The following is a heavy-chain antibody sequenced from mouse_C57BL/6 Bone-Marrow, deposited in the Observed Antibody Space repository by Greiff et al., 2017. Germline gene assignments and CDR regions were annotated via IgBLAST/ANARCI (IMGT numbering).Heavy chain of an antibody. Sequence: EVMLVESEGGLVQPGSSMKLSCTASGFTFSDYYMAWVRQVPEKGLEWVANINYDGSSTYYLDSLKSRFIISRDNTKNILYLQMSSLKSEDTATYDCARDNETLAIYYWGQETPLTVSS. V-gene: IGHV5-16*01. CDR1: GFTFSDYY. J-gene: IGHJ4*01. CDR3: ARDNETLAIYY. CDR2: INYDGSST.